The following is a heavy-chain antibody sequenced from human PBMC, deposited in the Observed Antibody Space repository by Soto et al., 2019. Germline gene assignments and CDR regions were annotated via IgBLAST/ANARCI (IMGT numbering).Heavy chain of an antibody. J-gene: IGHJ6*02. D-gene: IGHD2-2*02. CDR2: TYYRSKWYN. CDR1: GDSVSSTSAA. V-gene: IGHV6-1*01. Sequence: SRTLSLTCAISGDSVSSTSAAWNWIRQAPSRGLEWLGRTYYRSKWYNDYAVSVKSRITINPDTSKNQFSLQLNSVTPEDTAVYYCARVSLLVVVPAAIRGDYYYGMDVWGQGTTVTVSS. CDR3: ARVSLLVVVPAAIRGDYYYGMDV.